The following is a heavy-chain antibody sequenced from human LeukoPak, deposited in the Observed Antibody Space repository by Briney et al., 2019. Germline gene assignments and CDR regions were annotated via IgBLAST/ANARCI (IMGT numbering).Heavy chain of an antibody. CDR2: ISYDGNNR. CDR1: RFTFSSYG. J-gene: IGHJ3*02. D-gene: IGHD3-16*01. Sequence: TGRSLRLSCAASRFTFSSYGMHWVRQAPGKGLEWVAVISYDGNNRYYADSVKGGFTISRYNSKNTLYLQMNSLRAEDTAVYYCAKVKGEVIGAFDIWGQGTMVTVSS. V-gene: IGHV3-30*18. CDR3: AKVKGEVIGAFDI.